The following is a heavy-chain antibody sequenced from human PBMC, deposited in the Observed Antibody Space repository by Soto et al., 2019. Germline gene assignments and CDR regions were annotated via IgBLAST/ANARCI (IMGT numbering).Heavy chain of an antibody. J-gene: IGHJ4*02. CDR1: GFAFSSYA. CDR3: AKFSAHSMYDISSAPDY. D-gene: IGHD6-6*01. CDR2: ITGSGGRT. V-gene: IGHV3-23*01. Sequence: GGSLRLSCSASGFAFSSYAMAWVRQAPGKGLEWVSSITGSGGRTYFAVSVMGRFSISRDNSQKTVSLQMDSLRAEDTAGHYCAKFSAHSMYDISSAPDYWGQGTLVTVSS.